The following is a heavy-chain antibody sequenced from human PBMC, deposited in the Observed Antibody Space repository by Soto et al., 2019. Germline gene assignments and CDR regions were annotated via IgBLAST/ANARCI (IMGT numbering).Heavy chain of an antibody. J-gene: IGHJ4*02. CDR3: ATYNYNALFDY. Sequence: PSETLSLTCTISGDSINNYHWIWIRQPPGKGLEWVAYVYIGNPHYNPSLNNRVTISVDTSENQFSLNMISVTAAETAVYYCATYNYNALFDYWGRGTLVTVSS. CDR2: VYIGNP. V-gene: IGHV4-59*01. D-gene: IGHD1-20*01. CDR1: GDSINNYH.